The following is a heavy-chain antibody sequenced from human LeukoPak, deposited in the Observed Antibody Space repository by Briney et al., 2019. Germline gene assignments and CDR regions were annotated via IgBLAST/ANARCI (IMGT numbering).Heavy chain of an antibody. D-gene: IGHD2-2*01. CDR3: AKFCTTTSCYSRWFDP. CDR2: ISGSGGTT. J-gene: IGHJ5*02. CDR1: GXTFSSYA. V-gene: IGHV3-23*01. Sequence: GGSLRLSCAASGXTFSSYAVSWVRQAPGKGREWVSTISGSGGTTYYADSVKGRFTISRDNPKSTLYLQLNSLRAEDTAVYYCAKFCTTTSCYSRWFDPWGQGILVTVSS.